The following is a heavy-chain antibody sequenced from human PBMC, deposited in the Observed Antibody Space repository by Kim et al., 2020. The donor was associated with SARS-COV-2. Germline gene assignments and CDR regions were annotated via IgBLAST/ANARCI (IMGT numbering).Heavy chain of an antibody. V-gene: IGHV4-28*01. D-gene: IGHD3-22*01. CDR3: ARKKYYDSGGFDY. J-gene: IGHJ4*02. Sequence: YSTSLTSRVNVSVDTSKNQFSLKLTAGTAADTAVYYCARKKYYDSGGFDYWGQDSLVTVSS.